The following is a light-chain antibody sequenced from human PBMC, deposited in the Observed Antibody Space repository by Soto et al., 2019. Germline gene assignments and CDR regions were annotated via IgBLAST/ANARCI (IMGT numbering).Light chain of an antibody. CDR2: GAS. J-gene: IGKJ1*01. Sequence: DIEMTKSHSSLSASVGDRVTITCRTSKGIRNDLAWYQQKPGKAPKGLIFGASSWQCGFPSRFRGSGSATEFTLTISSLQTEDFETENCLQHSSYRWTFGHGTKVDIK. V-gene: IGKV1-17*01. CDR1: KGIRND. CDR3: LQHSSYRWT.